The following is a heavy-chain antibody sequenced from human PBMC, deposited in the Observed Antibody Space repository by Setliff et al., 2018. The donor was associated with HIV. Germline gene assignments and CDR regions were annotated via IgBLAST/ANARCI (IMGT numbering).Heavy chain of an antibody. CDR3: AKDKGSSGWSA. CDR1: GFTFSDYY. J-gene: IGHJ5*02. V-gene: IGHV3-11*01. Sequence: GGSLRLSCAASGFTFSDYYMTWIRQAPGKGLEWISYISNSRTTTSYADSVKGRFTISRDNAKNSLYLQMNSLRAEDTAVYYCAKDKGSSGWSAWGQGTLVTVSS. CDR2: ISNSRTTT. D-gene: IGHD6-19*01.